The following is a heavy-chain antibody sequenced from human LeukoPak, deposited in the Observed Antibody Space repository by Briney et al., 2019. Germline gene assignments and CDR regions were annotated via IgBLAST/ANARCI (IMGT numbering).Heavy chain of an antibody. D-gene: IGHD6-6*01. CDR1: GGYISSYY. CDR2: IYYSGST. Sequence: KSSETLSLTCTVSGGYISSYYWSWIRQPPGKGLEWIGYIYYSGSTNYNPSLKSRVTISVDTSKNQFSLKLSSVTAADTAVYYCARDLVHSSSSDAFDIWGQGTMVTVSS. CDR3: ARDLVHSSSSDAFDI. V-gene: IGHV4-59*12. J-gene: IGHJ3*02.